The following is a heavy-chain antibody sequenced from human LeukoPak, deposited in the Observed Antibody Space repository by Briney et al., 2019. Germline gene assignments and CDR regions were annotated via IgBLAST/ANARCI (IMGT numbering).Heavy chain of an antibody. CDR2: ISYDGSNK. Sequence: GGSLRLSCAASGFTFSSYAMHWVRQAPGKGLEWVAVISYDGSNKYYADSVKGRFTISRDNSKNTLYLQMNSLRAEDTAVHYCARDGDTAMSRRFFDYWGQGTLVTVSS. J-gene: IGHJ4*02. V-gene: IGHV3-30*04. D-gene: IGHD5-18*01. CDR3: ARDGDTAMSRRFFDY. CDR1: GFTFSSYA.